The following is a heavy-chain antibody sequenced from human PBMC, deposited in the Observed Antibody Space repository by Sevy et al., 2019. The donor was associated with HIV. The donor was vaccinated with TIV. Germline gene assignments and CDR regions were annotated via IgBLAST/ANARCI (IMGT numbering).Heavy chain of an antibody. CDR3: AKDFYPDYYDSSGFTSAGWFDP. Sequence: GGSLRLSCAASGFTVSRYAMSWVRQAPGKGLEWVSAISGSGGSSYYADSVKGRFTISRDNSKNTLYLQMNSLRAEDTAVYYCAKDFYPDYYDSSGFTSAGWFDPWGQGTLVTVSS. D-gene: IGHD3-22*01. J-gene: IGHJ5*02. V-gene: IGHV3-23*01. CDR2: ISGSGGSS. CDR1: GFTVSRYA.